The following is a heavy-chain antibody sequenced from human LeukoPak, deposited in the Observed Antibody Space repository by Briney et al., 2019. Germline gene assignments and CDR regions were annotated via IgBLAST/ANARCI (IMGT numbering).Heavy chain of an antibody. CDR2: ISYDGSNK. V-gene: IGHV3-30-3*01. Sequence: GSLRLSCAASGFTFSSYAMHWVRHAPGKGLEWVAVISYDGSNKYYADSVKGRFTISRDNSKNTLYLQMNSMRAEDTALYYCAKGTYSAYTLGCAYWGQGTLVTVSS. CDR1: GFTFSSYA. CDR3: AKGTYSAYTLGCAY. D-gene: IGHD5-12*01. J-gene: IGHJ4*02.